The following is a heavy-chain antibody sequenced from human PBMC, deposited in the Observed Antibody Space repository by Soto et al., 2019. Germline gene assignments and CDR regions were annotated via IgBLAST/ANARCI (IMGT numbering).Heavy chain of an antibody. J-gene: IGHJ3*02. Sequence: QVQLQESGPGLVKPSETLSLTCTVSGGSISSYYWSWIRQPPGKGLGWIGYIYYSGSTNYNPSLKSRVTISVDTSKNQFSLKLSSVTAADTAVYYCARNGDYVAFDIWGQGTMVTVSS. CDR3: ARNGDYVAFDI. CDR2: IYYSGST. D-gene: IGHD4-17*01. V-gene: IGHV4-59*01. CDR1: GGSISSYY.